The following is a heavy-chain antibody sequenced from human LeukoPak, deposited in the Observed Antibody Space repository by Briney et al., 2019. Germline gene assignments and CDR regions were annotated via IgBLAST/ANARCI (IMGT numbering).Heavy chain of an antibody. J-gene: IGHJ5*02. V-gene: IGHV1-2*02. Sequence: ASVKVSCKASGYTFTGYYMHWVRQAPGQGLEWMGWINPNSGGTNYAQKFQGRVTMTRDTSISTAYMELSRLRSDDTAVYYCARDKYGSGSYYIYNWFDHWGQGTLVTVSS. D-gene: IGHD3-10*01. CDR3: ARDKYGSGSYYIYNWFDH. CDR2: INPNSGGT. CDR1: GYTFTGYY.